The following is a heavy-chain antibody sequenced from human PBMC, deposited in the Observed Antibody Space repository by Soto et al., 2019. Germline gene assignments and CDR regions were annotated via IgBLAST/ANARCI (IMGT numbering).Heavy chain of an antibody. J-gene: IGHJ6*02. V-gene: IGHV3-30*18. CDR3: AKAVGYCSSPNCRDSYFYSGMDV. D-gene: IGHD2-2*01. Sequence: GGSLRLSCASSGFTFSNYGMHWVRQAPGKGLEWVAVISYDGGNKYYADSVKGRFTISRDNPKNTLNLQMNSLRAEDTAVYYCAKAVGYCSSPNCRDSYFYSGMDVWGQGTTVTVSS. CDR2: ISYDGGNK. CDR1: GFTFSNYG.